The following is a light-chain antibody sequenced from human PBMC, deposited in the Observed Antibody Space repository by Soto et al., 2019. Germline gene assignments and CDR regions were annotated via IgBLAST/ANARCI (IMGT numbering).Light chain of an antibody. V-gene: IGLV2-14*01. J-gene: IGLJ1*01. CDR1: SSDVGAYDY. Sequence: QSALTQPASVSGSPGQSITISCTGTSSDVGAYDYVSWYQQYPGQTPKVMISEVSNRPSGVSNRFSGSKSGNTASLTISGLQAEDEADYYCSSYTSSSTDVFGTGTKLTVL. CDR2: EVS. CDR3: SSYTSSSTDV.